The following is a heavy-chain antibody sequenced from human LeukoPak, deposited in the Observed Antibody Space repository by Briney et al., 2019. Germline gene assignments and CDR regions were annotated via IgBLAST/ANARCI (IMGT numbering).Heavy chain of an antibody. D-gene: IGHD5-24*01. V-gene: IGHV4-39*02. CDR3: ARDGRWLRYFDY. CDR1: GGSISSSTYY. J-gene: IGHJ4*02. CDR2: IYYSGST. Sequence: SETPSLTCIVSGGSISSSTYYWGWIRQPPGRGLDWIGSIYYSGSTYYNPSLKSRVTISVDTSKNQFSLKLSSVTAADTAVYYCARDGRWLRYFDYWGQGTLVTVSS.